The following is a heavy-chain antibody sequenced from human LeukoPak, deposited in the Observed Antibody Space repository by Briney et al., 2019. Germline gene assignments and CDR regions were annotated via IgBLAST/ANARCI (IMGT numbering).Heavy chain of an antibody. CDR3: ARVLTTGTTNYYYYMDV. V-gene: IGHV4-59*01. J-gene: IGHJ6*03. D-gene: IGHD1-1*01. CDR2: IYYSGST. Sequence: SETLSLTCTVSGGSISSYYWSWIRQPPGKGLEWIGCIYYSGSTNYNPSLKSRVTISVDTSKNQLSLKLSSVTAADTAVYYCARVLTTGTTNYYYYMDVWGKGTTVTVSS. CDR1: GGSISSYY.